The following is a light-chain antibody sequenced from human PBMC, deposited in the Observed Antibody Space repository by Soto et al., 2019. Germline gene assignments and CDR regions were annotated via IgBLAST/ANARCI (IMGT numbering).Light chain of an antibody. J-gene: IGLJ1*01. CDR1: SSDVCDNNY. CDR2: DVT. V-gene: IGLV2-14*01. Sequence: QSALTQPASVSGSPGQSITISCTGTSSDVCDNNYVSWYQQHPGTAPKLMISDVTHRPSEISNPFSASKSANTASLTISGLQAEDEAYYYCSSYTSSSTLDVFGTGTKLTVL. CDR3: SSYTSSSTLDV.